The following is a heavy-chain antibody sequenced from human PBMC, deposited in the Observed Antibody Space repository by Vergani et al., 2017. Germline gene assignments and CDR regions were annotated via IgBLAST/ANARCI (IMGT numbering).Heavy chain of an antibody. CDR3: ASTKTEFTYYYDSSGYYFEPYFDY. CDR1: GFTFSSYG. CDR2: IWYDGSNK. J-gene: IGHJ4*02. D-gene: IGHD3-22*01. V-gene: IGHV3-33*01. Sequence: QVQLVESGGGVVQPGRSLRLSCAASGFTFSSYGMHWVRQAPGKGLEWVAVIWYDGSNKYYADSVKGRFTISRDNSKNTLYLQMNSLRAEDTAVYYCASTKTEFTYYYDSSGYYFEPYFDYWGQGTLVTVSS.